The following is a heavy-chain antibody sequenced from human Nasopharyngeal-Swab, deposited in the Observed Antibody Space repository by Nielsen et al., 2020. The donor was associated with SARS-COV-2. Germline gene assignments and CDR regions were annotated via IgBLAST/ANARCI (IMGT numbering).Heavy chain of an antibody. Sequence: SETLSLTCALSGGSISSYYWSWIRQPPGKGLEWIGYIYYSGSTNYNPSLKSRVTISVDTSKNQFSLKLSSVTAADTAVYYCARVITIFGVGPYYFDYWGQGTLVTVSS. V-gene: IGHV4-59*08. CDR2: IYYSGST. CDR3: ARVITIFGVGPYYFDY. CDR1: GGSISSYY. J-gene: IGHJ4*02. D-gene: IGHD3-3*01.